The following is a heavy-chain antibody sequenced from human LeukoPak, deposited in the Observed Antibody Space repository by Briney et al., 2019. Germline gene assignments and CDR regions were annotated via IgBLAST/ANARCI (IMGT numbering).Heavy chain of an antibody. V-gene: IGHV1-69*05. Sequence: PGASVKVSCKASGGTFSSYAISWVRQAPGLGLEWMGGIIPIFGTANYAQKFQGRVTITTDESTSTAYMELSSLRSEDTAVYYCACNYRINNWFDPWGQGTLVTVSS. D-gene: IGHD4-11*01. CDR3: ACNYRINNWFDP. CDR1: GGTFSSYA. J-gene: IGHJ5*02. CDR2: IIPIFGTA.